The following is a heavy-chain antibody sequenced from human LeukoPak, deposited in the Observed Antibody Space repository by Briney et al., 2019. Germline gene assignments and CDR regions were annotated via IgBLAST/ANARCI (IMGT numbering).Heavy chain of an antibody. D-gene: IGHD6-13*01. CDR2: INPSGGST. CDR3: ARETRGVPGAIAAVKGFDY. V-gene: IGHV1-46*01. J-gene: IGHJ4*02. CDR1: GFTFTTYY. Sequence: GASVKVSCKASGFTFTTYYMHWVRQAPGQGLEWMGIINPSGGSTSYTQKFRGRVTMTRDMSTSTVYMELSSLRSEDTAVYYCARETRGVPGAIAAVKGFDYWGQGTLVTVSS.